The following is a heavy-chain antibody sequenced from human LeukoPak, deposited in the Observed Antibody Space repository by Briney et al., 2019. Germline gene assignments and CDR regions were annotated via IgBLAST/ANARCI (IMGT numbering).Heavy chain of an antibody. D-gene: IGHD3-9*01. Sequence: GASVKVSCKASGGSFSTYAINWVRQAPGQGLEWMGWIVPVFGTSNYAQKFQGRVTMTRDTSISTAYMELSRLRSDDTAVYYCARGDILTGYFLDYWGQGTLVTVSS. CDR2: IVPVFGTS. CDR1: GGSFSTYA. J-gene: IGHJ4*02. V-gene: IGHV1-69*05. CDR3: ARGDILTGYFLDY.